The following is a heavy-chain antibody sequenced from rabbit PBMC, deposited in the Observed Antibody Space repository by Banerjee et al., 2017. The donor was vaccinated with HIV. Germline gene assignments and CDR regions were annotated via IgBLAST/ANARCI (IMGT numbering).Heavy chain of an antibody. CDR3: VRDINTSFKL. J-gene: IGHJ4*01. CDR1: GFSFSSSYY. Sequence: QEQLVESGGGLVQPEGSLTLTCTASGFSFSSSYYMCWVRQAPGKGLEWIGCIYTGSGSTWYASWAKGRFTISKTSSNTVFLQMTSLTAADTATYFCVRDINTSFKLWGPGTLVTVS. D-gene: IGHD1-1*01. V-gene: IGHV1S45*01. CDR2: IYTGSGST.